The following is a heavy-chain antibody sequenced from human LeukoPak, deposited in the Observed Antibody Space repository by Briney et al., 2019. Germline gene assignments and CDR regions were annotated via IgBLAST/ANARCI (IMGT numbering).Heavy chain of an antibody. CDR2: IYTSGST. CDR1: GGSISSGSYY. Sequence: PSETLSLTCTVSGGSISSGSYYWSWIRQPPGTGLEWIGRIYTSGSTNYNPSLKSRVTMSVDTSKNQFSLKLSSVTAADTAVYYCARVVGSYYDILTGPYYYYYYMDVWGKGTTVTISS. V-gene: IGHV4-61*02. CDR3: ARVVGSYYDILTGPYYYYYYMDV. D-gene: IGHD3-9*01. J-gene: IGHJ6*03.